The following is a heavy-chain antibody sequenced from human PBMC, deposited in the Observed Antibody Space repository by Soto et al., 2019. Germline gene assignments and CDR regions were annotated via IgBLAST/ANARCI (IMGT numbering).Heavy chain of an antibody. CDR2: ITDGGLT. D-gene: IGHD5-12*01. J-gene: IGHJ4*02. CDR3: ARGQEGVVATH. CDR1: GGSLSGYY. V-gene: IGHV4-34*01. Sequence: QVQLQQWGAGLLKPSETLSLTCVVYGGSLSGYYWSWIRQPPGKGLEWIGEITDGGLTNYSPSLKSQATISADTPKNQFSLKSHSVTAADRAVYYCARGQEGVVATHWDQGTLVTVSS.